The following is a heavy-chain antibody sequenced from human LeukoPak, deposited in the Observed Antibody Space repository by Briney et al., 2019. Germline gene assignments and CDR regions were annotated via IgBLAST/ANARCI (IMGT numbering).Heavy chain of an antibody. CDR3: AKDRGWELRYFDY. V-gene: IGHV3-30*02. CDR1: GFTFSSYG. D-gene: IGHD1-26*01. CDR2: IRYDGSNK. J-gene: IGHJ4*02. Sequence: GGSLRLSCAVSGFTFSSYGIHWVRQGPGKGLEWVAFIRYDGSNKYYADSVKGRFTISRDNSKSTLYLEMNSLRGEDTAMYYCAKDRGWELRYFDYWGQGTLVTVSS.